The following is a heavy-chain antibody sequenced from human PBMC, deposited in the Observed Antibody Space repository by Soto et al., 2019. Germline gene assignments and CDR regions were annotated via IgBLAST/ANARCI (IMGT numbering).Heavy chain of an antibody. CDR3: ARGGSEIVVVPAAIYWFDP. J-gene: IGHJ5*02. CDR1: GFTVSSNY. Sequence: EVQLVESGGGLVQPGGSLRLSCAASGFTVSSNYMSWVRQAPGKGLEWVSVIYSGGSTYYADSVKGRFTISRDNPKNTLYLQMNSLRAEDTAVYYCARGGSEIVVVPAAIYWFDPWGQGTLVTVSS. D-gene: IGHD2-2*02. CDR2: IYSGGST. V-gene: IGHV3-66*01.